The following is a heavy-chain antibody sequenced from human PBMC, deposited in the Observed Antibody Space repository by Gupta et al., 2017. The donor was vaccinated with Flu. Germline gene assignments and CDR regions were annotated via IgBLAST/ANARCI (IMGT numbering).Heavy chain of an antibody. D-gene: IGHD5-24*01. CDR1: GFTFRIYW. CDR2: IAADDSVK. V-gene: IGHV3-7*01. J-gene: IGHJ4*02. CDR3: ARNRGWQQFDY. Sequence: EEQLVESGGGLVQPGGSLRLSFAAPGFTFRIYWMDWVRQAPGKGLEWVANIAADDSVKNYADSVKGRFTISRDDAKDSLYLQMNSLRAEDTAVYYCARNRGWQQFDYWGQGALVTVSS.